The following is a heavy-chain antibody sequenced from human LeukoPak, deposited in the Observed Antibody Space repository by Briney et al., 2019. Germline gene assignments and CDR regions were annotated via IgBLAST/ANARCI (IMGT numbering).Heavy chain of an antibody. J-gene: IGHJ6*02. Sequence: GGSLRLSCAASGXXXSXXXXXXVXXXXXKXXXXVXXXSSNGGSTYYANSVKGRFTISRDNSKNTLYLQMGSLRAEDMAVYYCARDGVGAPLQYGMDVWGQGTTVTVSS. V-gene: IGHV3-64*01. CDR2: XSSNGGST. CDR3: ARDGVGAPLQYGMDV. D-gene: IGHD1-26*01. CDR1: GXXXSXXX.